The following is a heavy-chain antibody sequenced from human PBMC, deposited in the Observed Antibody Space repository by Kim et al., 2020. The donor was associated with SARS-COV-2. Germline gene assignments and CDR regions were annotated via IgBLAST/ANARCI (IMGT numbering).Heavy chain of an antibody. CDR2: ISWDGGST. Sequence: GGSLRLSCAASGFTFDDYTMHWVRQAPGKGLEWVSLISWDGGSTYYADSVKGRFTISRDNSKNSLYLQMNSLRTEDTALYYCATTTGGSRRGWYFDLWGRGTLVTVSS. CDR3: ATTTGGSRRGWYFDL. D-gene: IGHD6-13*01. CDR1: GFTFDDYT. V-gene: IGHV3-43*01. J-gene: IGHJ2*01.